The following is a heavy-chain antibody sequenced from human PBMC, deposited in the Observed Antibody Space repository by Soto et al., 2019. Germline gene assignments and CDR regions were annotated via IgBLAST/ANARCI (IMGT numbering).Heavy chain of an antibody. CDR3: ARTPLTDYSNYGSTYDYGMDV. CDR1: GHTFTGYY. CDR2: INPNSGGT. Sequence: ASVKVSCKASGHTFTGYYMHWVRQAPGQGLEWMGWINPNSGGTNYAQKFQGWVTMTRDTSISTAYMELSRLRSDDTAVYYCARTPLTDYSNYGSTYDYGMDVWGQGPTVTVSS. D-gene: IGHD4-4*01. V-gene: IGHV1-2*04. J-gene: IGHJ6*02.